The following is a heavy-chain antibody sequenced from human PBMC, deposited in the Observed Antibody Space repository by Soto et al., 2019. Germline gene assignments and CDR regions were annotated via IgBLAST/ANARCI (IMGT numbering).Heavy chain of an antibody. CDR2: ISSSSSYK. Sequence: PGGSLRLSCAASGFTFSSYSMNWVRQAPGKGLEWVSSISSSSSYKYYADSVKGRFTISRDNAKNTLYLQMNSLRAEDTAVYYCAKEGDLLRYFDYYYYGMDVWGQGTTVTVSS. J-gene: IGHJ6*02. CDR1: GFTFSSYS. D-gene: IGHD3-9*01. CDR3: AKEGDLLRYFDYYYYGMDV. V-gene: IGHV3-21*01.